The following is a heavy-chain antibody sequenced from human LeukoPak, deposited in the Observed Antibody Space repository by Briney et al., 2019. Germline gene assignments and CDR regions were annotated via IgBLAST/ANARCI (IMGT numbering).Heavy chain of an antibody. CDR3: AKALVWRLVADY. D-gene: IGHD6-19*01. Sequence: GGSLRLFCAASGFTSSSYGMHWVRQAPGKGLEWVAVISYDGSNKYYADSVKGRFTISRDNSKNTLYLQMNSLRAEDTAVYYCAKALVWRLVADYWGQGTLVTVSS. CDR1: GFTSSSYG. J-gene: IGHJ4*02. V-gene: IGHV3-30*18. CDR2: ISYDGSNK.